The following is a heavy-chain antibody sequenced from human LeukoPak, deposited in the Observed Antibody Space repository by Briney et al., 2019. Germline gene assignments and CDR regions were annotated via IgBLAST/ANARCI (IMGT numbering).Heavy chain of an antibody. V-gene: IGHV1-69*13. Sequence: SVKVSCKASGGTFSSYAISWVRQAPGQGLEWMGGIIPIFGTANYAQKFQGRVTITADESTSTAYMELSSLRSEDTAVYYCARLGYYDILTGYDADYWGQGTLVTVSS. J-gene: IGHJ4*02. CDR1: GGTFSSYA. CDR3: ARLGYYDILTGYDADY. CDR2: IIPIFGTA. D-gene: IGHD3-9*01.